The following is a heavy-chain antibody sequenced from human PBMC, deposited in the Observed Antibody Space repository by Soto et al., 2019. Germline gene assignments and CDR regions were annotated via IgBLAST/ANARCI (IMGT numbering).Heavy chain of an antibody. D-gene: IGHD1-7*01. CDR1: GYTFTGYY. CDR2: INPNSGGT. CDR3: ARVSGITGTTSFDY. V-gene: IGHV1-2*02. J-gene: IGHJ4*02. Sequence: ASVKVSCKASGYTFTGYYMHWVRQAPGQGLEWMGWINPNSGGTNYAQKFQGRVTMTRDTSISTAYMELSRLRSDDTAVYYCARVSGITGTTSFDYWGQGTLVTVSS.